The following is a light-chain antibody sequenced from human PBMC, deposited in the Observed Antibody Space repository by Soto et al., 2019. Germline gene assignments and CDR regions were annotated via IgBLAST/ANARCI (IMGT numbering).Light chain of an antibody. CDR2: VAS. V-gene: IGKV1-9*01. CDR1: QDINSY. J-gene: IGKJ4*01. CDR3: QQTNSFPVT. Sequence: DIQLTQSPSFLSASIGDRVTITCRASQDINSYLAWYQQKPGKAPKLLIYVASTFHSGVPSRFRGSWSGKQLNLTISSLQREDFGSYYCQQTNSFPVTFGGGTTVEIK.